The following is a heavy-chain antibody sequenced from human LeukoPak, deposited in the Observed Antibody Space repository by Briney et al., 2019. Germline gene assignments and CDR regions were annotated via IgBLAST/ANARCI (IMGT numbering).Heavy chain of an antibody. D-gene: IGHD2-21*01. J-gene: IGHJ3*02. Sequence: GGSLRLSCAASGFTLGNHSMNWVRQAPGKGLEWVSYISLTSTTIYYADSVRGRFIISRDNAKNSLYLRMNSLRAEDTAMYYCARDLSIRDAFDIWGQGTMVTVSS. CDR3: ARDLSIRDAFDI. V-gene: IGHV3-48*04. CDR2: ISLTSTTI. CDR1: GFTLGNHS.